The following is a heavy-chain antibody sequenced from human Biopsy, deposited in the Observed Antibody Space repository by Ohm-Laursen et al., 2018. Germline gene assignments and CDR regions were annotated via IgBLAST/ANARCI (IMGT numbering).Heavy chain of an antibody. Sequence: PGTLSLTCPVDGGSFSGYDWTWIRQPPGKGLEWVGEFSHTGTTIYNPSLKSRLTISVDKSKNHFSLRLTSVTAADTATYFCARGPYGDNAGAFDIWGQGTVVTVSS. CDR3: ARGPYGDNAGAFDI. D-gene: IGHD4/OR15-4a*01. J-gene: IGHJ3*02. CDR2: FSHTGTT. CDR1: GGSFSGYD. V-gene: IGHV4-34*01.